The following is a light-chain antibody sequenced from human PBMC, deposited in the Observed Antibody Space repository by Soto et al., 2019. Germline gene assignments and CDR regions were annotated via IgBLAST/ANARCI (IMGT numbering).Light chain of an antibody. V-gene: IGLV2-14*01. CDR2: EVS. CDR3: TSYTSKSTGV. Sequence: QSALTQPASVSGSPGQSITISCTGTSSDVGGYGYVSWYQQHPGKAPKLIIYEVSNRPSGVSNRFSGSKSGNTASLTISGLQAEDEADYYCTSYTSKSTGVFGTGTKLTVL. CDR1: SSDVGGYGY. J-gene: IGLJ1*01.